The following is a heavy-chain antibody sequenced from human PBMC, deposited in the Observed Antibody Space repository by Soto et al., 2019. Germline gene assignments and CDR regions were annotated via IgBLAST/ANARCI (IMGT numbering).Heavy chain of an antibody. CDR3: ARGGIHYYDSSGHAFDY. CDR2: IIPIFGTA. J-gene: IGHJ4*02. V-gene: IGHV1-69*06. D-gene: IGHD3-22*01. CDR1: GGTLDIYG. Sequence: QVQLVQSGAEVKKPGSSVKVSCKASGGTLDIYGFNWARQAPGQGLEWMGTIIPIFGTADYAQKFEGRVSITADKSTSTAYMELRSLTSEDTAMYYCARGGIHYYDSSGHAFDYWGQGTLITVSS.